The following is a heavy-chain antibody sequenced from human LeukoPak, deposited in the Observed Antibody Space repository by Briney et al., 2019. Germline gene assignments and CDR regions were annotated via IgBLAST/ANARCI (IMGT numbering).Heavy chain of an antibody. D-gene: IGHD3-22*01. CDR1: GFTFSSYG. CDR3: AKRVYDSSGYYWDY. Sequence: GGSLRLSCAASGFTFSSYGMHWVRQAPGKGLEWVAVISYDGSNKYYADSVKGRFTISRDNSKNTLYLQMNSLRAEDTAVYYCAKRVYDSSGYYWDYWGQGTLVTVSS. J-gene: IGHJ4*02. CDR2: ISYDGSNK. V-gene: IGHV3-30*18.